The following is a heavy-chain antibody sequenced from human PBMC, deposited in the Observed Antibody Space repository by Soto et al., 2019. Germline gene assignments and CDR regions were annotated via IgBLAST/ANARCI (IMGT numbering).Heavy chain of an antibody. V-gene: IGHV1-18*04. CDR1: GYTFTTYG. CDR2: VSPYNGTT. J-gene: IGHJ6*02. Sequence: ASVKVSCKASGYTFTTYGISWVRQAPGQGLEWMGWVSPYNGTTKYAEKFQGEMTMTTDTATSTAYMDLRSLRSDDTAVYYCARDGERDTGLNFYYYLHGMDAWGQGTRVTVS. CDR3: ARDGERDTGLNFYYYLHGMDA. D-gene: IGHD1-1*01.